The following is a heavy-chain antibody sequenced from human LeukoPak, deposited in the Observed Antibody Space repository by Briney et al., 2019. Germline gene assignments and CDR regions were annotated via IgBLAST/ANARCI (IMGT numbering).Heavy chain of an antibody. Sequence: GGSLRLSCAASGFTVSSNYMSWVRQAPGKGLEWVSVIYSGDTTYYADSVKGRFTVSRDNSKSTLYLQMNSLRVEDTAVYYCARGGYGDYYFDYWGQGTLVTVSS. D-gene: IGHD4-17*01. V-gene: IGHV3-66*02. CDR3: ARGGYGDYYFDY. CDR2: IYSGDTT. CDR1: GFTVSSNY. J-gene: IGHJ4*02.